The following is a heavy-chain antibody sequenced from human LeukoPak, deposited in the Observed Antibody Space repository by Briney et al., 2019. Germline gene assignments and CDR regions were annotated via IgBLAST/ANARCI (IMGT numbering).Heavy chain of an antibody. CDR2: IIPIFGTA. V-gene: IGHV1-69*13. CDR3: ARVVYGGYYYYYMDV. Sequence: SVKVSCKASGYTFTSYAISWVRQAPGQGLEWMGGIIPIFGTANCAQKFQGRVTITADESTSTAYMELSSLRSEDTAVYYCARVVYGGYYYYYMDVWGKGTTVTVSS. D-gene: IGHD4-23*01. J-gene: IGHJ6*03. CDR1: GYTFTSYA.